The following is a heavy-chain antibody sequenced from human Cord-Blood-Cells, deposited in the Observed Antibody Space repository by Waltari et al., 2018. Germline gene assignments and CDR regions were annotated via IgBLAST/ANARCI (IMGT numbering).Heavy chain of an antibody. D-gene: IGHD3-16*02. CDR3: TTDFSYYDYVWGSYRYY. Sequence: EVHLVKSGGGLVKPGGSLRLYCPASGFIFSNAWMSWVPQAPGNRQEWVGRIKSKTDGGTTDYAAPVKGRFTISRDDSKNTLYLQMNSLKTEGTAVYYCTTDFSYYDYVWGSYRYYWGQGTLVTVSS. CDR2: IKSKTDGGTT. CDR1: GFIFSNAW. V-gene: IGHV3-15*01. J-gene: IGHJ4*02.